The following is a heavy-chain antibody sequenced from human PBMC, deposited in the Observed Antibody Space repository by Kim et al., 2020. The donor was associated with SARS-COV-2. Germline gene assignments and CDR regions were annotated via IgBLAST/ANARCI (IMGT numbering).Heavy chain of an antibody. CDR2: IYYSGST. J-gene: IGHJ6*02. Sequence: PETLSLTCTVSGGSISSYYWSWIRQPPGKGLEWIGYIYYSGSTNYNPSLKSRVTISVDTSKNQFSLKLSSVTAADTAVYYCARVGWFGDPSLPPDYYGMDVWGQGTTVTVSS. D-gene: IGHD3-10*01. CDR3: ARVGWFGDPSLPPDYYGMDV. V-gene: IGHV4-59*01. CDR1: GGSISSYY.